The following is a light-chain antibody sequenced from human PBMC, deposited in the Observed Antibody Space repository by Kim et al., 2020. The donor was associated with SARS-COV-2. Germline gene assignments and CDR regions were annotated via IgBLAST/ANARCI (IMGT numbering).Light chain of an antibody. CDR1: QSISNY. V-gene: IGKV1-16*02. J-gene: IGKJ4*01. Sequence: ACVGDIVSITCRASQSISNYLGWVQQKTWKAPMSLIYAASSLQSGGPSKFSGSGSWTDCTLTINSLQPEDFATYYCQQYRNYPLTFVGGTKVDIK. CDR3: QQYRNYPLT. CDR2: AAS.